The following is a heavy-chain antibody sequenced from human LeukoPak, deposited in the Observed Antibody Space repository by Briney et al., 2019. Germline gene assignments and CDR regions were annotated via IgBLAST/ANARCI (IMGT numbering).Heavy chain of an antibody. V-gene: IGHV4-4*07. CDR1: GGSISNYY. J-gene: IGHJ4*02. CDR3: AYSSGWYYFDY. Sequence: SETLSLTCTVSGGSISNYYWSWIRQPAGKGLEWIGRKYARGSSNYNPPVQSRVTMSVDTSKNQFSLKLSSVTAADTAVYYCAYSSGWYYFDYWGQGTLVTVSS. D-gene: IGHD6-19*01. CDR2: KYARGSS.